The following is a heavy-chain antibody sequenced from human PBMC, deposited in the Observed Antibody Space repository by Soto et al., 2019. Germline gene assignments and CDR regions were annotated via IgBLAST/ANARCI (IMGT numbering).Heavy chain of an antibody. D-gene: IGHD2-21*02. CDR2: IVVGSGNT. Sequence: GASVKVSCKASGFTFFTSAVQWVRQALGQRLEWIGWIVVGSGNTNYAQKFQERVTITRDMSTNTAYMELSSLRSEDTAVYYCAADPYCGGDCYFDYWGQGTMVTVSS. V-gene: IGHV1-58*01. CDR1: GFTFFTSA. J-gene: IGHJ4*02. CDR3: AADPYCGGDCYFDY.